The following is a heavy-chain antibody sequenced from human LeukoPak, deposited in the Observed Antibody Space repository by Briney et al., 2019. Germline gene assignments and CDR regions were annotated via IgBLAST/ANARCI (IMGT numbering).Heavy chain of an antibody. Sequence: ASVKVSCKASGGTFSSYAISWVRQAPGQGLEWVGRIIPILGIANYAQKFQGRVTITADKSTSTVYMELSSLRSEDTAVYYCARDQVPDYYGSGSYFDYWGQGTLVTVSS. CDR3: ARDQVPDYYGSGSYFDY. V-gene: IGHV1-69*04. CDR1: GGTFSSYA. D-gene: IGHD3-10*01. CDR2: IIPILGIA. J-gene: IGHJ4*02.